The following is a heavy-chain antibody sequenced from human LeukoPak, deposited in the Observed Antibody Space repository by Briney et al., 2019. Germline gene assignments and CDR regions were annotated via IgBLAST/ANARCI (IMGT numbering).Heavy chain of an antibody. CDR1: GFTFDDYA. CDR2: ISWNGGFI. Sequence: GRSLRLSCAASGFTFDDYAMHWVRQAPGRGPEWVSTISWNGGFIDYADSVKGRFTISRDNANNSLYLQMNRLRPDDTAFYYCARIGYSSGFDAFDIWGRGTLVTVSS. D-gene: IGHD2-15*01. V-gene: IGHV3-9*01. CDR3: ARIGYSSGFDAFDI. J-gene: IGHJ3*02.